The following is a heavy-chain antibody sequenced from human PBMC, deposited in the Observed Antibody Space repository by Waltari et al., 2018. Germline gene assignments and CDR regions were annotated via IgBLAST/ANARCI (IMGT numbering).Heavy chain of an antibody. V-gene: IGHV4-39*01. CDR2: MQNRGST. D-gene: IGHD4-17*01. Sequence: QLQLQESGPGLVKPSAALSPPCTFPGGSISTNSNWGWNRQPPGKGLEWMGNMQNRGSTFYNPSLESRVTISLDTWKNQFSRRLSSVGAADTAVYFCGRIAFGDEGGYFQYWGQGTLVTVSS. CDR3: GRIAFGDEGGYFQY. J-gene: IGHJ1*01. CDR1: GGSISTNSN.